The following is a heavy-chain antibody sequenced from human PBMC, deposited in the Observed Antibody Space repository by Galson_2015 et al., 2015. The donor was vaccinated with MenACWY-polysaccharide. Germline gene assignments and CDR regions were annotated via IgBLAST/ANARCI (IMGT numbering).Heavy chain of an antibody. Sequence: SLRLSCAASGFTFKNYWMSWVRQAPGKGLEWVANIKKDGSEKYCVDSVEGRFTISRDNARNSLYLQMNGLRAEDTAVYYCARGHYGMDVWGQGTTVTVS. CDR3: ARGHYGMDV. J-gene: IGHJ6*02. CDR1: GFTFKNYW. CDR2: IKKDGSEK. V-gene: IGHV3-7*01.